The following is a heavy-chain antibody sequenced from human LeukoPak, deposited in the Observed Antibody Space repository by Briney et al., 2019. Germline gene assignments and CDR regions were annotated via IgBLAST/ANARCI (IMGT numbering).Heavy chain of an antibody. CDR2: ISSNGGST. CDR3: ARVEDYYYYMDV. CDR1: GFTFSSCA. Sequence: GGSLRLSCAASGFTFSSCAMHWVRQAPGKGLEYVSAISSNGGSTYYANSVKGRFTISRVNSKNTLYLQMGSLRAEDMAVYYCARVEDYYYYMDVWGKGTTVTVSS. J-gene: IGHJ6*03. V-gene: IGHV3-64*01. D-gene: IGHD1-1*01.